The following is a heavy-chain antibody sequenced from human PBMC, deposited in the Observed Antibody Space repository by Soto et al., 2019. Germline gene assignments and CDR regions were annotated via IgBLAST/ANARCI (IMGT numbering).Heavy chain of an antibody. CDR1: GFTFSDYY. J-gene: IGHJ4*02. Sequence: GGSLRLSCAASGFTFSDYYMSWIRQAPGKGLEWVSYISSSGSTIYYADSVKGRFTISRDNAKNTLYLQMNSLRAEDTAVYYCARGDLRTTVNPSPIDYWGQGTLVTVSS. V-gene: IGHV3-11*04. D-gene: IGHD4-17*01. CDR3: ARGDLRTTVNPSPIDY. CDR2: ISSSGSTI.